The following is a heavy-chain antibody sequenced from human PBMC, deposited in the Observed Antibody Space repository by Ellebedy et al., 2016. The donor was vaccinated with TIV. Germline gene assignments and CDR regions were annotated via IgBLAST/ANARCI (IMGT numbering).Heavy chain of an antibody. Sequence: ASVKVSXXASGYTFTDYYMHWVRLAPGQGLEWMGWINPNSGGTNSAEKFRGRLTLTRDTSISTAYMELSSLRSNDTAEYYCAFEYGSSDAFDIWGQGTTVSVFS. D-gene: IGHD6-6*01. CDR2: INPNSGGT. CDR1: GYTFTDYY. CDR3: AFEYGSSDAFDI. J-gene: IGHJ3*02. V-gene: IGHV1-2*02.